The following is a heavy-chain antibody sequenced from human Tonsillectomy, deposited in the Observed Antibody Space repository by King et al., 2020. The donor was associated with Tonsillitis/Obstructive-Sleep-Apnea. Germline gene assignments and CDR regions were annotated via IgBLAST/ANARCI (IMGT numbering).Heavy chain of an antibody. J-gene: IGHJ6*02. CDR3: TTNFDSYGWEV. D-gene: IGHD1-1*01. CDR2: IKSKTEGGTT. CDR1: GFTLDNAW. Sequence: VQLVESGGGLVKPGGSLKLSCAASGFTLDNAWMNWVRQTPGKGLEWVGHIKSKTEGGTTDYAAPVEGRFNISRDDSKHTLYLQMNSLKAEDTGVYFCTTNFDSYGWEVWGQGTTGTGSS. V-gene: IGHV3-15*07.